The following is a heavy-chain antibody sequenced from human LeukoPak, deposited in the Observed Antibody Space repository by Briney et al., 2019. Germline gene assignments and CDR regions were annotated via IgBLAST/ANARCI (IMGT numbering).Heavy chain of an antibody. J-gene: IGHJ4*02. CDR1: GYTFTSYY. CDR3: ARFFGYCSSTSCSPSDY. V-gene: IGHV1-46*01. D-gene: IGHD2-2*03. Sequence: ASVKVSCKASGYTFTSYYMHWVRQAPGQGPEWMGIINPNGGSTSYPQKFQGRVTMTRDTSISTAYMELSRLRSDDTAVYYCARFFGYCSSTSCSPSDYWGQGTLVTVSS. CDR2: INPNGGST.